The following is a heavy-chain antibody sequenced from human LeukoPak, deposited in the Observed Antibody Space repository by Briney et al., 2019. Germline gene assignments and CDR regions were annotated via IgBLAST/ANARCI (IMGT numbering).Heavy chain of an antibody. V-gene: IGHV1-69*02. CDR3: ARIAAVNWFDP. D-gene: IGHD6-6*01. CDR2: IIPILGIA. J-gene: IGHJ5*02. Sequence: SVKVSCKASGGTFSSYTISWVRQAPGQGLEWMGRIIPILGIANYAQKFQGRVTITADKSTSTAYMELSSLRSEDTAVYYCARIAAVNWFDPWGQGTMVTVSS. CDR1: GGTFSSYT.